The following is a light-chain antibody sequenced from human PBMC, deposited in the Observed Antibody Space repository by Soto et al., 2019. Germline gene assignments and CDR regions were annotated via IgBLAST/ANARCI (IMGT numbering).Light chain of an antibody. CDR2: EVS. J-gene: IGLJ1*01. CDR1: NSDVGGYNY. CDR3: RSYTSTNTRV. Sequence: QSALTQPASVSGSPGQSNTISCTGTNSDVGGYNYVSWYQQHPGTVPKLIIFEVSNRPSGVSHRFSGSKSGNTASLTISGLQAEDEADYYCRSYTSTNTRVFGTGTKLTVL. V-gene: IGLV2-14*01.